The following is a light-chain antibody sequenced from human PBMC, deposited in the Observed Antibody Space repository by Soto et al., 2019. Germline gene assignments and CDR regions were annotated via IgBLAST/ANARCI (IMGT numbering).Light chain of an antibody. V-gene: IGKV1-8*01. CDR3: RQYYSYPLT. CDR2: AAS. CDR1: QGISSY. Sequence: AIRMTQSQSSLSASTGDRVTITCRASQGISSYLAWYQQKPGKAPKLLIYAASTLQSGVPSRFSGSGSGTDFTLTISCLQSEDFATYYCRQYYSYPLTFGGGTKVDIK. J-gene: IGKJ4*01.